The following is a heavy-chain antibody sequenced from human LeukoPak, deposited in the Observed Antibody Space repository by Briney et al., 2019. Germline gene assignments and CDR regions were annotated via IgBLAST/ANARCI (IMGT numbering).Heavy chain of an antibody. CDR2: IYWDDDK. D-gene: IGHD3-10*01. Sequence: SGPTLVNPTHTVTLTCTFSGFSLSTGGVGVGVGWIRQPPGKALEWLALIYWDDDKRYSPSLKSRLTITKDTSKNQVVLTMTNMDPADTATYYCAHPGGPGSFDVWGQGTVVTVSS. J-gene: IGHJ3*01. CDR3: AHPGGPGSFDV. V-gene: IGHV2-5*02. CDR1: GFSLSTGGVGVG.